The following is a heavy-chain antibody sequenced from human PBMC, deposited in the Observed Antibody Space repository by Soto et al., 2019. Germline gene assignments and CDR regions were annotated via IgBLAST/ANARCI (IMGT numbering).Heavy chain of an antibody. V-gene: IGHV4-31*03. Sequence: SETLSLTCTVSGGSISSGGYYWSWIRQHPGKGLEWIGYIYYSGSTYYNPSLKSRVTISVDTSKNQFSLKLSSVTAADTAVYYCARGGGVICGGDCSPSWFDPWGQGTLVTVSS. D-gene: IGHD2-21*02. J-gene: IGHJ5*02. CDR3: ARGGGVICGGDCSPSWFDP. CDR1: GGSISSGGYY. CDR2: IYYSGST.